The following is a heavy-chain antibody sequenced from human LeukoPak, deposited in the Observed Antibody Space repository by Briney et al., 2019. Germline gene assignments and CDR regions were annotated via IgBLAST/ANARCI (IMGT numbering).Heavy chain of an antibody. Sequence: GGSLRLSCAASGFTFTSYAMNWVRQAPGKGLEWVSAISASAGSTYYADSVKGRFTISRDNSKNTLYLQMNSLRAEDTAVYYCAKDLGGHPRVKGYFDHWGQGTLVTVSS. CDR2: ISASAGST. D-gene: IGHD3-16*01. J-gene: IGHJ4*02. CDR1: GFTFTSYA. CDR3: AKDLGGHPRVKGYFDH. V-gene: IGHV3-23*01.